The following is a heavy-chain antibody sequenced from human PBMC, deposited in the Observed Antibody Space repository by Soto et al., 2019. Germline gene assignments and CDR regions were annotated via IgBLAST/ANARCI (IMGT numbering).Heavy chain of an antibody. Sequence: QKYLVESGGGVVQPGGSLRLSCVASGSIFSGYGMHWVHQAPGKGLEWVAVIWYDGSNKYYADSVKGRFTISRDNSKNMLYLQMDSLRAEDTAVYYCARDGIGGTVFRGFCEYWGQGTLVTVSS. CDR1: GSIFSGYG. J-gene: IGHJ4*02. CDR2: IWYDGSNK. V-gene: IGHV3-33*01. CDR3: ARDGIGGTVFRGFCEY. D-gene: IGHD1-7*01.